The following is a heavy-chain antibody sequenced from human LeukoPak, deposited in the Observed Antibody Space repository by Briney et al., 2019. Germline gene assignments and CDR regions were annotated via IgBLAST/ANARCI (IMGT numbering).Heavy chain of an antibody. J-gene: IGHJ3*02. D-gene: IGHD3-22*01. Sequence: SETLSLTCTVAGGSISGRGYWWSWIRQDPVKGLEWIGYMYYGGSTYYNPSLKSRVNISVDTSKNQFSLKLSSVTAADTAVYFCARPTFSGYYSGPFDIWGQGTIVTVSS. V-gene: IGHV4-31*03. CDR2: MYYGGST. CDR1: GGSISGRGYW. CDR3: ARPTFSGYYSGPFDI.